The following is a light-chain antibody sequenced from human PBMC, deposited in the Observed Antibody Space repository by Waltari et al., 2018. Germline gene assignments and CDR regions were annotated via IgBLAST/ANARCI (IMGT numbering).Light chain of an antibody. CDR1: QSVSYNY. CDR2: GAS. Sequence: EIVLTQSPGTLSLSPGERATLSCRASQSVSYNYLAWYQQKPGQAPRLLIYGASSRATCIPDRVSGSGSGTDFSLTISRLEPEDFAVYYCQQYGSSPPWTFGQGTKVEIK. V-gene: IGKV3-20*01. CDR3: QQYGSSPPWT. J-gene: IGKJ1*01.